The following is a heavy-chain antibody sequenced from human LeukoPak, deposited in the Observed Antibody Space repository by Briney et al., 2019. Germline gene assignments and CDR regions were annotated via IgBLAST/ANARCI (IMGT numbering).Heavy chain of an antibody. Sequence: GGSLRLSCAASGFTFSSYAMSWVRQAPGKGLEWVSAISGSGGSTYYADSVKGRFTISRDNSKNTLYLQMNSLRAEDTAVYYCAKDSVVVVAATHFDYWGQGTLVTVSS. CDR3: AKDSVVVVAATHFDY. J-gene: IGHJ4*02. D-gene: IGHD2-15*01. CDR1: GFTFSSYA. CDR2: ISGSGGST. V-gene: IGHV3-23*01.